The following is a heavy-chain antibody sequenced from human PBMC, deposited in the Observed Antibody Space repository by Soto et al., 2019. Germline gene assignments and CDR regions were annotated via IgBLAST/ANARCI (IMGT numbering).Heavy chain of an antibody. CDR2: IKQDGSEK. V-gene: IGHV3-7*01. CDR3: ARVAYGNGWIFDY. CDR1: GFTFISYW. D-gene: IGHD6-19*01. J-gene: IGHJ4*01. Sequence: GGSLRLSCAASGFTFISYWMSWVRQASGKGLEWVANIKQDGSEKYYVDSVKGRFTLSRDNAKNSLQLQMSSLRDEDTAIYFCARVAYGNGWIFDYWGQGTLVTVSS.